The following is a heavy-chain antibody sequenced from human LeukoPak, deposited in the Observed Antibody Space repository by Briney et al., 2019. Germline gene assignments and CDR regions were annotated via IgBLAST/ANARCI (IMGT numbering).Heavy chain of an antibody. CDR2: IYTSGST. J-gene: IGHJ5*02. CDR3: ARGVPAAYRTLNWFDP. V-gene: IGHV4-4*07. D-gene: IGHD2-2*01. Sequence: SETLSLTCTVSGGSISSYYWSWIRQPAGKGLEWIGRIYTSGSTNYNPSLKSRVTMSVDTSKNQFSLKLSSVTAADTAVYYCARGVPAAYRTLNWFDPWGQGTLVTVSS. CDR1: GGSISSYY.